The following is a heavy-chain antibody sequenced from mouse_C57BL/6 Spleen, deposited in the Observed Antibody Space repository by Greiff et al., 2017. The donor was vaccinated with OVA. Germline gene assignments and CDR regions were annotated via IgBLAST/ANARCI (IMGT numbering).Heavy chain of an antibody. CDR3: AREGAYGNYEGAIDY. Sequence: EVQLVESGPGLVKPSQSLSLTCSVTGYSITSGYYWNWIRQFPGNKLEWMGYISYDGSNNYNPSLKNRISITRDTSKNQFFLKLNSVTTEDTATYYCAREGAYGNYEGAIDYWGQGTSVTVSS. J-gene: IGHJ4*01. V-gene: IGHV3-6*01. D-gene: IGHD2-1*01. CDR1: GYSITSGYY. CDR2: ISYDGSN.